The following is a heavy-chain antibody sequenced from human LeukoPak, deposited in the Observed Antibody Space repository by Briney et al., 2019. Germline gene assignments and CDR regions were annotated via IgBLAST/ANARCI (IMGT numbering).Heavy chain of an antibody. CDR1: GFTFSSHW. V-gene: IGHV3-7*04. CDR3: ARAAISTYDSSGYYFDY. J-gene: IGHJ4*02. Sequence: GGSLRLSCAASGFTFSSHWMSWVRQAPGKGLEWAANINQHGSEKYYVDSVKGRFTISRDNAKNLLYLQMNSLRAEDTAVYYCARAAISTYDSSGYYFDYWGQETLVTVSS. CDR2: INQHGSEK. D-gene: IGHD3-22*01.